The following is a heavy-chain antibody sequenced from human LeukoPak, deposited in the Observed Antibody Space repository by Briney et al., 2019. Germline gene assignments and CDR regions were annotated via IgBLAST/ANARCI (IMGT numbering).Heavy chain of an antibody. CDR3: ARDMFSGSYSGVNY. CDR1: GFTFSSYG. Sequence: PGRSLRLSCAASGFTFSSYGMHWVRQAPGKGLEWVAVIWYDGSNKYYADSVKGRFTISRDNSKNTLYLQMNSLRAEDTAVYYCARDMFSGSYSGVNYWGQGILVTASS. J-gene: IGHJ4*02. V-gene: IGHV3-33*01. CDR2: IWYDGSNK. D-gene: IGHD1-26*01.